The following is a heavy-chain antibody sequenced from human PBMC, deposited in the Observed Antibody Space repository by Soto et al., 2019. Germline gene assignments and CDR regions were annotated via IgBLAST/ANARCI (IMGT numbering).Heavy chain of an antibody. J-gene: IGHJ6*02. CDR1: GYTFTSYG. CDR2: ISAYNGNT. D-gene: IGHD6-19*01. Sequence: ASVKVSCKASGYTFTSYGISWVRQAPGQGLEWMGWISAYNGNTNYAQKLQGRVTMTTDTSTSTAYMELRSLRSDDTAVYYCAREIAVAGTGPDYYYGMDVWGQGTTVTV. V-gene: IGHV1-18*01. CDR3: AREIAVAGTGPDYYYGMDV.